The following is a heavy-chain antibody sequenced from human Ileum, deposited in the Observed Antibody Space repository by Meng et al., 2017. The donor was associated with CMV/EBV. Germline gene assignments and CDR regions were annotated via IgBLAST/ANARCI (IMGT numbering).Heavy chain of an antibody. CDR3: ARESALSSGWSLYNRIDP. D-gene: IGHD6-25*01. CDR1: GFTFSGYS. V-gene: IGHV3-21*01. Sequence: GGSLRLSCAASGFTFSGYSMNWVRQAPGKGLEWVSSISSSSSYIYYAESVRGRFTISRNNAKNSLYLQMHSLRVDDTAVYYYARESALSSGWSLYNRIDPWGQGTQVTVSS. CDR2: ISSSSSYI. J-gene: IGHJ5*01.